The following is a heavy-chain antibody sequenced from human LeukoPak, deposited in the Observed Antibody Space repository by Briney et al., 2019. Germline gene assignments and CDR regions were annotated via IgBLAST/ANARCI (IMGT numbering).Heavy chain of an antibody. J-gene: IGHJ6*03. D-gene: IGHD3-3*01. CDR1: GYTFTSYD. V-gene: IGHV1-2*02. Sequence: GASVKVSCKASGYTFTSYDINWVRQAPGQGLEWMGWINPNSGGTNYAQKFQGRVTMTRDTSISTAYMELSRLRSDDTAVYYCARDSKYYDFWKNYYYMDVWGKGTTVTVSS. CDR2: INPNSGGT. CDR3: ARDSKYYDFWKNYYYMDV.